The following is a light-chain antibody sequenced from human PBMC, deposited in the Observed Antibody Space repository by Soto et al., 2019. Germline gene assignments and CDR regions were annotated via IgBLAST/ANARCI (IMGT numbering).Light chain of an antibody. CDR1: QSVDIN. CDR3: QQYHDWYT. V-gene: IGKV3-15*01. CDR2: GAS. Sequence: EIVMTQSPATLSVSPGERVTLSCRASQSVDINLAWFQQKPGQAPRLLIYGASTRATGIPARFSGSGSGTEFTLTISSLQSEDFAVYYCQQYHDWYTFGQGTELGIK. J-gene: IGKJ2*01.